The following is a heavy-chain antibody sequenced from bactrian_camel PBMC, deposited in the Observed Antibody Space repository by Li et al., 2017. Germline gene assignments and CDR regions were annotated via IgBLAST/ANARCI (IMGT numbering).Heavy chain of an antibody. CDR1: GFTFSAYY. J-gene: IGHJ6*01. CDR3: ANYSYGGYGSFTS. D-gene: IGHD6*01. V-gene: IGHV3S40*01. CDR2: IHRGGTIT. Sequence: VQLVESGGGLVQPGGSLRLSCAASGFTFSAYYMSWVRQAPGKGLEWVSVIHRGGTITYYAVSVKGRFTISRDNAKNTLYLQLNSLKPEDTAMYYCANYSYGGYGSFTSWGQGTQVTVS.